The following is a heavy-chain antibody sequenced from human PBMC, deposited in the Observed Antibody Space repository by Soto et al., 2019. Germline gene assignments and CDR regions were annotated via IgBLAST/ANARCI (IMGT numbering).Heavy chain of an antibody. CDR3: PRVSYPRELLLPAKKLAILASILRNFDL. Sequence: QVQLVQSGAEVKKPGASVKVSCKASGYTFTSYAMHWVRQAPGQRLEWMGWINAGNGNTKYSQKFQGRVTITRDTNARTAYMEVSSLRSADRVVYYCPRVSYPRELLLPAKKLAILASILRNFDLMGPGTLVT. D-gene: IGHD5-12*01. CDR2: INAGNGNT. J-gene: IGHJ2*01. V-gene: IGHV1-3*01. CDR1: GYTFTSYA.